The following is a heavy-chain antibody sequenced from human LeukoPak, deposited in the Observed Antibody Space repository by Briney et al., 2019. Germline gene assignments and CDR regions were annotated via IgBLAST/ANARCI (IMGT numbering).Heavy chain of an antibody. CDR3: ARGGWLDDY. CDR2: VDPRDSNT. D-gene: IGHD6-19*01. J-gene: IGHJ4*02. V-gene: IGHV5-10-1*01. Sequence: GESLNISCKGSGYSFTSYWISWVRQMPGKGLEWMGRVDPRDSNTKYSPAFEGHVTFSADKSISTAFLQWSSLEASDTAVYYCARGGWLDDYWGQGTLVTVSS. CDR1: GYSFTSYW.